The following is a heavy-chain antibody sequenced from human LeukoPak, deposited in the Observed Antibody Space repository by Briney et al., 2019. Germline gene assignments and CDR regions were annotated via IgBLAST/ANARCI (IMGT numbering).Heavy chain of an antibody. Sequence: GASVKVSCKASGYTFTSYGISWVRQAPGQGLEWMGWISAYNGNTNYAQKLQGRVTMTRNTSISTAYMELSSLRSEDTAVYYCAREGGDYVYYYYYMDVWGKGTTVTVSS. CDR2: ISAYNGNT. D-gene: IGHD4-17*01. V-gene: IGHV1-18*01. J-gene: IGHJ6*03. CDR3: AREGGDYVYYYYYMDV. CDR1: GYTFTSYG.